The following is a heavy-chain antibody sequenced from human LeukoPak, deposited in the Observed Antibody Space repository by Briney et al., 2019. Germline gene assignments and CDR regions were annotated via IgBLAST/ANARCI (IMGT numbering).Heavy chain of an antibody. D-gene: IGHD3-16*01. CDR2: INLSGGST. J-gene: IGHJ4*02. Sequence: ASVKVSCKASGYTFTSYHMHWVRQAPGQGLEWMGLINLSGGSTTYAQRFQGRVTLTRDTSTSTVYMELSSLRSEDTAVYYCAREGGSGFYYWGQGTLVTVSS. CDR3: AREGGSGFYY. CDR1: GYTFTSYH. V-gene: IGHV1-46*01.